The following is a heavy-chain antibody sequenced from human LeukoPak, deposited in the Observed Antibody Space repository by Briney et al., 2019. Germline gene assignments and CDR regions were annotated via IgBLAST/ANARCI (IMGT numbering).Heavy chain of an antibody. Sequence: SETLSLTCAVSGGSISSSNWWSWVRQPPGKGLEWIGEIYHSGSTNYIPSLKSRVSMSVDKSKNQFSLKVSSVTAADTAVYYCAGHYYYSMDVWGQGTTVTVSS. J-gene: IGHJ6*02. CDR3: AGHYYYSMDV. V-gene: IGHV4-4*02. CDR2: IYHSGST. CDR1: GGSISSSNW.